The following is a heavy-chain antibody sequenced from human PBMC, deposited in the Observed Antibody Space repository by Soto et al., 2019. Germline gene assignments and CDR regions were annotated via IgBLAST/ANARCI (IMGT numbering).Heavy chain of an antibody. J-gene: IGHJ4*02. Sequence: GGSLRLSCTASGFIFSSDWMHWVRQAPGKGLVWVSRINTDGSDTSYADSVKGRFTISRDNAKNTLYLQMNSLSAEDTAVYYCARATGSNHPFDYWGQGTLVTVSS. CDR3: ARATGSNHPFDY. V-gene: IGHV3-74*01. D-gene: IGHD2-2*01. CDR1: GFIFSSDW. CDR2: INTDGSDT.